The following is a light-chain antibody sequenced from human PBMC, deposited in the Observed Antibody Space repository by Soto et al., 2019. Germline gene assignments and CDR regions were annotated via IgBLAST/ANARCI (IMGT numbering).Light chain of an antibody. J-gene: IGKJ2*01. CDR3: QQYVSSPVN. V-gene: IGKV3-20*01. CDR2: GAS. CDR1: QSVSSSY. Sequence: ESVLTQSPGTLSLSPGERANLSCRASQSVSSSYLAWYQQKPGQAPRLLIYGASSRATGIPDRFSGSGSGTDFTLTISRLEPEDFAVYYCQQYVSSPVNFGQGTKLEIK.